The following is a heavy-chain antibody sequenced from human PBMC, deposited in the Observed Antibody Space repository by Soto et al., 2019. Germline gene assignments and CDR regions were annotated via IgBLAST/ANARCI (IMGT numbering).Heavy chain of an antibody. J-gene: IGHJ4*02. CDR3: APGNTN. CDR2: IYTAGST. CDR1: GFSVSSNY. Sequence: EVQVVESGGGLVQPGGSLRLSCAASGFSVSSNYMTWVRQAPGKGLEWVSLIYTAGSTYYADSVNGGFTIYRHSSKNTLYLQMNSLRVDDTVVYYCAPGNTNWGQGTLFTVSS. V-gene: IGHV3-66*01. D-gene: IGHD3-10*01.